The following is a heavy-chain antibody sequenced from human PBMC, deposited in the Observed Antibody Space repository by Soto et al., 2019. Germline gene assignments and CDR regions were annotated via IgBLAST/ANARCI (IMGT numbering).Heavy chain of an antibody. Sequence: QVQLVQSGAEVKKPGASVTLSCKASAYSFTTYHIHWVRQAPGQGLEWMGLINPDAGATNYAQRFQGILRLTRDMSTSTVYMELRSLRFDDTAVYFFARGDIVLVPAFDGNWFAPWGQGTLVTVSS. D-gene: IGHD2-2*01. CDR3: ARGDIVLVPAFDGNWFAP. CDR1: AYSFTTYH. J-gene: IGHJ5*02. CDR2: INPDAGAT. V-gene: IGHV1-46*01.